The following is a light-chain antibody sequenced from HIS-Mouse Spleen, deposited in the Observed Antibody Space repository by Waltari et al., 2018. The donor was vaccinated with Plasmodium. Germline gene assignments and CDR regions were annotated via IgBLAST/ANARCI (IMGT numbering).Light chain of an antibody. Sequence: EIVMTQSPATLSLSPGERPNISCRARQSVSSNLAWYQQKPGQAPRLLIYGASTRATGIPARFSGSGSGTEFTLTISSLQSEDFAVYYCQQYNNWSFTFGPGTKVDIK. J-gene: IGKJ3*01. V-gene: IGKV3-15*01. CDR2: GAS. CDR3: QQYNNWSFT. CDR1: QSVSSN.